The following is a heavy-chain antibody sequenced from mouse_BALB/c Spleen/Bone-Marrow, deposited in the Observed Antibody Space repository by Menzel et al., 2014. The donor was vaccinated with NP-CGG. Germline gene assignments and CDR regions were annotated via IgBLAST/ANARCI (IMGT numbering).Heavy chain of an antibody. V-gene: IGHV1-4*02. D-gene: IGHD1-2*01. CDR1: GYTFTGYT. CDR2: IVPRSGYT. Sequence: QVQLQQPASELARPGASVRLSCRASGYTFTGYTMQWVKQRPGQGLEWIGYIVPRSGYTDYNQKFKDKTTLTADESSNSAYMQLSRRRSDASAFYYFAREGSTTAYIDYWGQGTTRTGSS. CDR3: AREGSTTAYIDY. J-gene: IGHJ2*01.